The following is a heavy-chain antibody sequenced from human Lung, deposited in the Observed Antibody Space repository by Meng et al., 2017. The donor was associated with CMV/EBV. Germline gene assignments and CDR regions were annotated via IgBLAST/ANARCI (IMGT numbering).Heavy chain of an antibody. CDR3: AKDKDGGMDF. CDR2: IKEDGSEK. Sequence: GGSLRLSCADSGFTFSSYWMSWVRQAPGKGLEWVANIKEDGSEKYYVDSVKGRFTISRDNAKKSLYLQMNSLRAEDTAVYYCAKDKDGGMDFWGQGTPVTVSS. CDR1: GFTFSSYW. V-gene: IGHV3-7*01. J-gene: IGHJ6*02.